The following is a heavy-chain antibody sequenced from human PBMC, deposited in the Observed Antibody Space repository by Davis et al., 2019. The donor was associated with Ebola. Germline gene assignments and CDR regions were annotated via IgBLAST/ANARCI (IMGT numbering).Heavy chain of an antibody. CDR1: GGPISSYY. CDR2: IYYSGST. Sequence: SETLSLTCTVSGGPISSYYWSWMRQPPGKGLEWIGYIYYSGSTYYNPSLKSRVTISVDTSKNQFSLKLSSVTAADTAVYYCARGKDTSGYYSRYYFDYWGQGTLVTVSS. CDR3: ARGKDTSGYYSRYYFDY. V-gene: IGHV4-59*12. J-gene: IGHJ4*02. D-gene: IGHD3-22*01.